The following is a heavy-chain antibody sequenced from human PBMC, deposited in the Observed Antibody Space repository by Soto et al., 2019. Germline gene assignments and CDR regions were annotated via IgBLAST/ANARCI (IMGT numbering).Heavy chain of an antibody. J-gene: IGHJ4*02. CDR2: INHSGST. Sequence: QVQLQQWGAGLLKPSETLSLTCAVYGGSFSGYYWSWIRQPPGKGLEWIGEINHSGSTNYNPSLKSRVTTAGDTSKNQFSLKRSAVTAADTAVDDCARGRGEDTGTTAPGIVFDYWGQGTLVTVSS. CDR3: ARGRGEDTGTTAPGIVFDY. CDR1: GGSFSGYY. D-gene: IGHD4-17*01. V-gene: IGHV4-34*01.